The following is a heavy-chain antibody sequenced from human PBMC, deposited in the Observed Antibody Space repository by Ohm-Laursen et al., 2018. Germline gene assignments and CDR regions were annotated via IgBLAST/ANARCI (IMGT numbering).Heavy chain of an antibody. D-gene: IGHD5-24*01. Sequence: SLRLSCAAFGFTFDDYAMHWVRQAPGKGLEWVSGISWNSGSIGYADSVKGRFTISRDNAKNSLYLQMNSLRAEDTALYYCAKDLKPQFRWYFDLWGRGTLVTVSS. CDR3: AKDLKPQFRWYFDL. CDR2: ISWNSGSI. V-gene: IGHV3-9*01. CDR1: GFTFDDYA. J-gene: IGHJ2*01.